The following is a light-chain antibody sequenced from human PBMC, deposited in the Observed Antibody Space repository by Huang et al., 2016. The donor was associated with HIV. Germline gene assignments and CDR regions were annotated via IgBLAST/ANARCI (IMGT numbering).Light chain of an antibody. CDR2: VAS. J-gene: IGKJ1*01. V-gene: IGKV1-NL1*01. Sequence: PNLLVYVASRLESGVPSTFRGSGSETDFTLTISSLQPEDSETYYCQQYFSPLRTFGQGTKVEIK. CDR3: QQYFSPLRT.